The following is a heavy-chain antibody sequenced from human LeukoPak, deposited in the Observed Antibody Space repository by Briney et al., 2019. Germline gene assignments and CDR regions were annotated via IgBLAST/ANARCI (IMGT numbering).Heavy chain of an antibody. Sequence: ASVKVSCKASGYTFTSYYMHWVRQAPGQGLEWMGWISAYNGNTNYAQKLQGRVTMTTDTSTSTVYLELRSLRSDDTAVYYCARGEEYSGSSPLDYWGQGTLVTVSS. J-gene: IGHJ4*02. D-gene: IGHD1-26*01. CDR3: ARGEEYSGSSPLDY. CDR1: GYTFTSYY. CDR2: ISAYNGNT. V-gene: IGHV1-18*04.